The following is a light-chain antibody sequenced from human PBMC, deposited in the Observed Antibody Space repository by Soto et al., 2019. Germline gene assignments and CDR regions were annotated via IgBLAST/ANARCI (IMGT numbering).Light chain of an antibody. J-gene: IGLJ2*01. CDR1: STNIGAGYD. V-gene: IGLV1-40*01. CDR3: QSHDTSLSGSRI. CDR2: GNN. Sequence: VLTQPPSVSGAPGQRITISCTGTSTNIGAGYDVHWYQQFPGTAPKLVIYGNNNRPSGVPDRFSGSKSGASASLVITGLRGEDEADYYCQSHDTSLSGSRIFGGGTKVTVL.